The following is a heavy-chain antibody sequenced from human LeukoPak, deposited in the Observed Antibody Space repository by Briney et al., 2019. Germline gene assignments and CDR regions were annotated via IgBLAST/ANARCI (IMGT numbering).Heavy chain of an antibody. CDR3: AKDLGGYCSGGNCYGAHYYYYYGMDV. V-gene: IGHV3-9*01. Sequence: PGRSLRLSCAASGFTFDNYAMHWVRQAPGEGLEWVSGISWNSGNIGYADSVKGRFTISRDNAKNSLYLQMSSLRAEDTALYYCAKDLGGYCSGGNCYGAHYYYYYGMDVWGQGTTVTVSS. CDR2: ISWNSGNI. J-gene: IGHJ6*02. D-gene: IGHD2-15*01. CDR1: GFTFDNYA.